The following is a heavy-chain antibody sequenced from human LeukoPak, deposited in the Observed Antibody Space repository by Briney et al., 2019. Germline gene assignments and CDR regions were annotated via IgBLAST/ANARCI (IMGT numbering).Heavy chain of an antibody. Sequence: PGGSLRLSCAASGFTFSTCAMSWVRQAPGKGLEWFSGISGTTSGTYYADSVKGRFTISRDNSKNTLFLQVNSLRAEDTAVYYCAKVRTYFYHGLDVWGQGTTVTASS. CDR1: GFTFSTCA. V-gene: IGHV3-23*01. D-gene: IGHD1-14*01. CDR2: ISGTTSGT. J-gene: IGHJ6*02. CDR3: AKVRTYFYHGLDV.